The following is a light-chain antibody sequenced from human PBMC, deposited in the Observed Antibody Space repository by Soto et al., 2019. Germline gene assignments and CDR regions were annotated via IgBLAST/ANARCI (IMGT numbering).Light chain of an antibody. CDR1: QSVSSY. J-gene: IGKJ5*01. V-gene: IGKV3-11*01. CDR2: DAF. Sequence: EIVLTQSPATLSLSPGEGVTLSCRASQSVSSYLAWYQQKPGQAPRLLIYDAFNRATGIPDRFSGSGSGTDFTLTISSLEPEDFAVYYCQQRSNWPTFGQGTRLEIK. CDR3: QQRSNWPT.